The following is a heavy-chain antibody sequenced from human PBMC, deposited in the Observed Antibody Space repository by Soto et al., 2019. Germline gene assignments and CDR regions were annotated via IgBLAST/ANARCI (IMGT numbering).Heavy chain of an antibody. CDR1: GFTFSSYS. CDR2: ISSSSSYI. CDR3: ARYACSGGMGIDAFDI. J-gene: IGHJ3*02. D-gene: IGHD1-1*01. Sequence: GGSLRLSCAASGFTFSSYSMNWVRQAPGKGLECVSSISSSSSYIYYADSVKGRFTISRDNAKNSLYLQMNSLRAEDTTVYYSARYACSGGMGIDAFDIWGQGTMVTVSS. V-gene: IGHV3-21*01.